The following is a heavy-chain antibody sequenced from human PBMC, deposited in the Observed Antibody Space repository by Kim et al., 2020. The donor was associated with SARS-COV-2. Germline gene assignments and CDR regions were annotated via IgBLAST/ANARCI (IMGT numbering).Heavy chain of an antibody. J-gene: IGHJ5*02. CDR2: INHSGST. CDR1: GGSFSGYY. D-gene: IGHD3-3*01. CDR3: ARAPTRITIFGVVTRGSGFDP. Sequence: SETLSLTCAVYGGSFSGYYWSWIRQPPGKGLEWIGEINHSGSTNYNPSLKSRVTISVDTSKNQFSLKLSSVTAADTAVYYCARAPTRITIFGVVTRGSGFDPWGQGTLVTVSS. V-gene: IGHV4-34*01.